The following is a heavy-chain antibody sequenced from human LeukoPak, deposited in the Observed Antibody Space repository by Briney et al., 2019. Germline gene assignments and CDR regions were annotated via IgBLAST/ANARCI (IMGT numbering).Heavy chain of an antibody. D-gene: IGHD7-27*01. V-gene: IGHV3-7*01. CDR1: GFSLSNYW. CDR3: ARGVWAPFDS. J-gene: IGHJ4*02. Sequence: GGSLRLSGAASGFSLSNYWINWVRQAPGKGLEWVANIKQDGSEKNYVDSVKGRFTISRDNAKNSLILQMNSLRDEDTAVYYCARGVWAPFDSWGQGTLVSVSS. CDR2: IKQDGSEK.